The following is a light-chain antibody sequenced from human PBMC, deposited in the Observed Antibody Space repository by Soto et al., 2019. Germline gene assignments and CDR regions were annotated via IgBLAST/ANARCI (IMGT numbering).Light chain of an antibody. Sequence: QSALTQPASVSGSPGQSITISCAGTSGDIGSSNRVSWYQQHPGKAPKLIIYEVTDRPSGVSNRFSGSKSGNTASLTISGLQAEDEAEYYCSSYTNINTRACVFGTGTKVTV. CDR3: SSYTNINTRACV. CDR1: SGDIGSSNR. V-gene: IGLV2-14*01. CDR2: EVT. J-gene: IGLJ1*01.